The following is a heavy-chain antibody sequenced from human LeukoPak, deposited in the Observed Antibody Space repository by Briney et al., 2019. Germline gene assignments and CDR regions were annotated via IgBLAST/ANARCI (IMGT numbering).Heavy chain of an antibody. J-gene: IGHJ6*02. CDR2: IYYSGST. Sequence: SDTLSLTCSVSGGSISRYYWSWIRQPPRRGPEWIGYIYYSGSTNYIPYLKSRVTISVATSKDQFSLKLSSLTAVDTAGYACARAARNRYLDVWGQGTTVTVSS. CDR3: ARAARNRYLDV. D-gene: IGHD3-9*01. CDR1: GGSISRYY. V-gene: IGHV4-59*07.